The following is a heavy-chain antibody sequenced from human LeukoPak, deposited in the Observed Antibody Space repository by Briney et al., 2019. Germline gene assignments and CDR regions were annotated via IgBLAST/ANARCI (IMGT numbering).Heavy chain of an antibody. CDR2: IWYDGSNK. CDR1: GFTFSSYG. CDR3: ARDSHRHHPNWFDP. V-gene: IGHV3-33*01. J-gene: IGHJ5*02. Sequence: GGSLRLSCAASGFTFSSYGMPWVRQVPGKGLEWVAVIWYDGSNKYYADSVKGRFTISRDNSKNTLYLQMNSLRAEDTAVYYCARDSHRHHPNWFDPWGQGTLVTVSS.